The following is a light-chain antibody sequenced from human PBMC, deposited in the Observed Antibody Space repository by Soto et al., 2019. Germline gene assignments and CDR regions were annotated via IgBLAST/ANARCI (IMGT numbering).Light chain of an antibody. Sequence: QSVLTQPASVSGSPGQSITMSCTGTSSNVGGYNYVSWYQQHPGKAPKLMIYEVSNRPSGVSNRFSGSKSGNTASLTISGLQAEDEADYYCTSKTSSTYVVFGGGTKLTV. J-gene: IGLJ2*01. V-gene: IGLV2-14*01. CDR2: EVS. CDR3: TSKTSSTYVV. CDR1: SSNVGGYNY.